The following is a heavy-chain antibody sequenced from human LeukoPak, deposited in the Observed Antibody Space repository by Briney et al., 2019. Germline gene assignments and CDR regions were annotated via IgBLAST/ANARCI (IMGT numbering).Heavy chain of an antibody. D-gene: IGHD3-3*01. V-gene: IGHV1-46*01. CDR3: ARGRPLPTIFGVVPRRAYMDV. Sequence: ASVKVSCKASGGTFSSYAISWVRQAPGQGLEWMGIINPSGGSTSYAQKFQGRVTMTRDTSTSTVYMELSSLRSEDTAVYYCARGRPLPTIFGVVPRRAYMDVWGKGTTVTVSS. J-gene: IGHJ6*03. CDR1: GGTFSSYA. CDR2: INPSGGST.